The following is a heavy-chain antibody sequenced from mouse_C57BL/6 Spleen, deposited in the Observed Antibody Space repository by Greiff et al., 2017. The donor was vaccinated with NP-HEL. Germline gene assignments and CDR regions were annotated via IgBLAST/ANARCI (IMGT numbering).Heavy chain of an antibody. CDR1: GYTFTSYW. J-gene: IGHJ2*01. CDR3: ARGRRRFDY. V-gene: IGHV1-69*01. Sequence: VQLQQPGAELVMPGASVKLSCKASGYTFTSYWMHWVKQRPGQGLEWIGEIDPSDSYTNYNQKFKGKSTLTVDKSSSTAYMQLSSLTSEDSAVYYCARGRRRFDYWGQGTTLTVSS. CDR2: IDPSDSYT.